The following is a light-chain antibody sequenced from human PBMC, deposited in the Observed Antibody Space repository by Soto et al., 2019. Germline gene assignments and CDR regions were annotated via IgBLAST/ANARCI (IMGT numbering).Light chain of an antibody. CDR1: QSVSSSS. Sequence: EIVLTQFPDTLSLSPGERATLSCRASQSVSSSSLAWYQQRRGQAPRLLIHGASSRATGIPDRFSGSGSETDFTLTNSRLGPEDFAVYYCQQYGSSPRTFGQGTKVE. J-gene: IGKJ1*01. CDR2: GAS. CDR3: QQYGSSPRT. V-gene: IGKV3-20*01.